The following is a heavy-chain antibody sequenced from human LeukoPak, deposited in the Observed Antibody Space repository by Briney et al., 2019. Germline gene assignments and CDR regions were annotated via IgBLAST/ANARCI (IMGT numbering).Heavy chain of an antibody. Sequence: SETLSLTCTVSGGSISSGGYYWSWIRQHPGKGLEWIGYIYYSGSTYYNPSLKSRVTISVDTSKNQFSLKLSSVTAADTAVYYCARLCSRWYFSPDYWGQGTLVTVSS. CDR1: GGSISSGGYY. CDR3: ARLCSRWYFSPDY. V-gene: IGHV4-31*03. CDR2: IYYSGST. D-gene: IGHD6-19*01. J-gene: IGHJ4*02.